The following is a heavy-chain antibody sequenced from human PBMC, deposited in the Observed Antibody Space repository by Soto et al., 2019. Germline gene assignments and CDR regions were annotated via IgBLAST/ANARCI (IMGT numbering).Heavy chain of an antibody. Sequence: GASLRLSCADSGFTFSTYSMNWVRKSPGKGLEWVALISYDGNNKYYAASVKGPYTTPKDNSNNTLYLQMSSLRAEDAAVFHCERDGEREYSYGYWFDPWGQGTLVTVSS. V-gene: IGHV3-30-3*01. CDR1: GFTFSTYS. J-gene: IGHJ5*02. CDR2: ISYDGNNK. D-gene: IGHD5-18*01. CDR3: ERDGEREYSYGYWFDP.